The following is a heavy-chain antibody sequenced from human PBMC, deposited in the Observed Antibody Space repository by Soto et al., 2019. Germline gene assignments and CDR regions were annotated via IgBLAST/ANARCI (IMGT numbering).Heavy chain of an antibody. D-gene: IGHD2-15*01. CDR3: VRTSLVVATATREDY. V-gene: IGHV3-74*01. CDR1: GVTFSSYW. J-gene: IGHJ4*02. CDR2: INSDGSST. Sequence: PGGFLRLSCAASGVTFSSYWMHWVRQAPGKGLVWVSRINSDGSSTSYADSVKGRFTISRDNAKNTLYLQMNSLRAEDTAVYYCVRTSLVVATATREDYWGQGTLVTVSS.